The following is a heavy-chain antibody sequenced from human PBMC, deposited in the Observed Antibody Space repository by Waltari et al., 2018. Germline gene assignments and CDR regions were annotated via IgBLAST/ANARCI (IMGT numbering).Heavy chain of an antibody. CDR3: VVYSSEVLGDA. Sequence: EVQLVESGGGLVQPGGCLRLSSVASGFPFRAYWMHWVRQAPGKGLGPVSHSNLDGKNKTYAESVKGRVTISRDNSKNTLFLQMDSLRAEDTALYYCVVYSSEVLGDAWARGTLVTVSS. V-gene: IGHV3-74*01. CDR1: GFPFRAYW. CDR2: SNLDGKNK. J-gene: IGHJ5*02. D-gene: IGHD3-22*01.